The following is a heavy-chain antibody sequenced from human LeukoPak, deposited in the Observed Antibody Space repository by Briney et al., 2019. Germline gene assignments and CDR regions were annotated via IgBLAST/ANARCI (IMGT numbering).Heavy chain of an antibody. V-gene: IGHV1-69*04. CDR2: IIPIFGIA. CDR1: GGTFSSYA. CDR3: ARDRSLIVVVPAAAPGWFDP. J-gene: IGHJ5*02. D-gene: IGHD2-2*01. Sequence: ASVKVSCKASGGTFSSYAISWVRQAPGQGLEWMGRIIPIFGIANYAQKFQGRVTITADKSTSTAYMGLSSLRSGDTAVYYCARDRSLIVVVPAAAPGWFDPWGQGTLVTVSS.